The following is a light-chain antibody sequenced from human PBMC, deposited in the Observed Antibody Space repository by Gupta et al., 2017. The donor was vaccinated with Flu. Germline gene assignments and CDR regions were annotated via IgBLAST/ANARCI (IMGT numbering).Light chain of an antibody. Sequence: GTLSLSPGERPTLSCMASQSVRGESLAWSQHKPSQAPRLLLHGRFTRSTGLPDRFNGRGPGTEFSLSISRLMPEDLAVYCSQLEGSSPLTFSGGTKVETK. CDR2: GRF. CDR1: QSVRGES. CDR3: QLEGSSPLT. J-gene: IGKJ4*01. V-gene: IGKV3-20*01.